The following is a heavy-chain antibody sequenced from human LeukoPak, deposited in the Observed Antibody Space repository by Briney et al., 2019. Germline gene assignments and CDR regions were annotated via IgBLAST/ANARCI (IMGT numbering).Heavy chain of an antibody. D-gene: IGHD3-3*01. Sequence: GGSLRLSCAASGFTFSSYAMSWVRQAPGKGLEWVSAISGSGGSTYYADSVKGRFTISRDNSKNTLNLQMNSLRVEDTAIYYCAKEEERLEAFDIWGQGTMVTVSS. V-gene: IGHV3-23*01. CDR2: ISGSGGST. J-gene: IGHJ3*02. CDR1: GFTFSSYA. CDR3: AKEEERLEAFDI.